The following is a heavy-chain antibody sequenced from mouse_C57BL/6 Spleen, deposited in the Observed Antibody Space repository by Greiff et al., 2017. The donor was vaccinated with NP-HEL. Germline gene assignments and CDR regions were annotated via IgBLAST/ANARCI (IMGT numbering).Heavy chain of an antibody. J-gene: IGHJ3*01. CDR2: IDPSDSYT. Sequence: VQLQQSGAELVMPGASVKLSCKASGYTFTSYWMHWVKQRPGQGLEWIGEIDPSDSYTNYNQKFKGKSTLTVDKSSSTAYMQLSSLTAEDSAVYYCARSTTAQRGFAYWGQGTLVTVSA. D-gene: IGHD1-2*01. CDR1: GYTFTSYW. CDR3: ARSTTAQRGFAY. V-gene: IGHV1-69*01.